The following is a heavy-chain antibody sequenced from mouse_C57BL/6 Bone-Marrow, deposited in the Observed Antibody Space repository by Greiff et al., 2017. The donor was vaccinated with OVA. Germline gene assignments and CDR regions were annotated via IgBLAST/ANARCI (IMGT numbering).Heavy chain of an antibody. CDR3: ARPYYYGSRGWFAY. CDR2: INPYNGDT. Sequence: EVMLVESGPELVKPGDSVKISCKASGYSFTGYFMNWVMQSHGKSLEWIGRINPYNGDTFYNQKFKGKATLTVDKSSSTANMELRGLTSEDSAVYYCARPYYYGSRGWFAYWGQGTLVTVSA. D-gene: IGHD1-1*01. V-gene: IGHV1-20*01. J-gene: IGHJ3*01. CDR1: GYSFTGYF.